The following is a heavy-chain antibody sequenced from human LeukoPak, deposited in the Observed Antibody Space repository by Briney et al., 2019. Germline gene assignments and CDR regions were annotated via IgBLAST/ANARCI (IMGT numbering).Heavy chain of an antibody. V-gene: IGHV4-59*08. Sequence: SETLSLTCTVSGGSISPYYWSWIRQPPGKGLEWIGYIYYSGNTVYNPSLESRVTISVDTSKNQFSLKLRSVTAADTAVYYCARHEGPYSSRWPFDNWGQGTLVTVSS. D-gene: IGHD6-13*01. CDR3: ARHEGPYSSRWPFDN. J-gene: IGHJ4*02. CDR2: IYYSGNT. CDR1: GGSISPYY.